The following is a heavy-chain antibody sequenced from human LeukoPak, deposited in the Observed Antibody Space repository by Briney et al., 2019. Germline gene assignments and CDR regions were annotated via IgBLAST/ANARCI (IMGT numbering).Heavy chain of an antibody. CDR1: GFTFSSYW. CDR3: ASDRVFYGLDV. CDR2: IKSDGSET. J-gene: IGHJ6*02. Sequence: GGSLRLSCAASGFTFSSYWMHWVRQAPGKGLMWVSRIKSDGSETSYADSVKGRFTISRDNARNTLYLQMNSLRPEDAAIYYCASDRVFYGLDVWGQGTTVTVSS. V-gene: IGHV3-74*01.